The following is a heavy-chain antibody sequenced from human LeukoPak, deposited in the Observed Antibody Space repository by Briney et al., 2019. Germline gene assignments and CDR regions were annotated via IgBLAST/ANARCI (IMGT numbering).Heavy chain of an antibody. CDR3: ARGSYDSSGYARFDP. Sequence: SETLSLTCTVSGGSISSYYWSWIRQHPGKGLEWIGYIYYSGSTNYNPSLKSRVTISVDTSKNQFSLKLSSVTAADTAVYYCARGSYDSSGYARFDPWGQGTLVTVSS. V-gene: IGHV4-59*01. CDR1: GGSISSYY. J-gene: IGHJ5*02. CDR2: IYYSGST. D-gene: IGHD3-22*01.